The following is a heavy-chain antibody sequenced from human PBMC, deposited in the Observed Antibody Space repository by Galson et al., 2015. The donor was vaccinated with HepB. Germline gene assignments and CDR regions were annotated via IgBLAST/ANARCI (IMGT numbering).Heavy chain of an antibody. J-gene: IGHJ4*02. V-gene: IGHV3-30*04. Sequence: LRLSCAASGFTFSSYAMHWVRQAPGKGLEWVAVISYDGSNKYYADSVKGRFTISRDNSKNTLYLQMNSLRAEDTAVYYCARDYGDSRLDYWGQGTLVTVSS. CDR1: GFTFSSYA. CDR3: ARDYGDSRLDY. CDR2: ISYDGSNK. D-gene: IGHD4-17*01.